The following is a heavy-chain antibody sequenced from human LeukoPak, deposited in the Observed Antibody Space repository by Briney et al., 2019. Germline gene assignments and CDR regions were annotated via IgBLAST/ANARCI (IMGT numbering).Heavy chain of an antibody. CDR1: GFTVSSNY. V-gene: IGHV3-53*01. CDR2: IYSGGST. J-gene: IGHJ5*02. Sequence: PGRSLRLSCAASGFTVSSNYMSWVRQAPGKGLEWVSVIYSGGSTYYADSVKGRFTISRDNSKNTLYLQMNSLRAEDTAVYYCAGMGTAMAPGPWGQGTLVTVSS. CDR3: AGMGTAMAPGP. D-gene: IGHD5-18*01.